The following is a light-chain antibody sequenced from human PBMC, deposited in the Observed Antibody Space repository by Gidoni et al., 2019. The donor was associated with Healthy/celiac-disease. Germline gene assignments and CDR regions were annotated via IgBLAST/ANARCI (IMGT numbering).Light chain of an antibody. CDR2: DAS. Sequence: AIQLIQSPSSRPASVGDRVTITCRASQGISSALAWYQQKPGNAPTRLIYDASSLESGVPSRFSGRGCGTDFTLTISRLQPEDFATYYCQQFNIYPRTFGQGTKLEIK. V-gene: IGKV1-13*02. CDR1: QGISSA. CDR3: QQFNIYPRT. J-gene: IGKJ2*01.